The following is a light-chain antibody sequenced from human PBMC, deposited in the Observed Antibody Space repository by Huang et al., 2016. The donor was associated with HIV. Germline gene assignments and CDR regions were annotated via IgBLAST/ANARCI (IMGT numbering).Light chain of an antibody. CDR1: QGISSY. Sequence: IQLTQSPSSLSASVGDRVTITCRASQGISSYLAWYQQQPGKAPKVLIYAASTLQSGVPSRFSGSGSGTDFTLTISSLQPEDFATYYCQQLNSYPPTFGQGTKVEIK. V-gene: IGKV1-9*01. CDR3: QQLNSYPPT. J-gene: IGKJ1*01. CDR2: AAS.